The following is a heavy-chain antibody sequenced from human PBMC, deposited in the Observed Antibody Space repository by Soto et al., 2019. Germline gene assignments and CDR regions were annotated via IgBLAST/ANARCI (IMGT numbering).Heavy chain of an antibody. D-gene: IGHD6-13*01. V-gene: IGHV3-66*01. CDR2: IYSGGTT. J-gene: IGHJ6*02. CDR3: AREMEQQLGNYYYYYGMDV. CDR1: GFTFSSYD. Sequence: GGSLRLSCAASGFTFSSYDMNWVRQAPGKGLEWVSVIYSGGTTNYADSVKGRFTISRDNAKNTMHLQMNSLRAEDTAVYYCAREMEQQLGNYYYYYGMDVWGQGTTVTVSS.